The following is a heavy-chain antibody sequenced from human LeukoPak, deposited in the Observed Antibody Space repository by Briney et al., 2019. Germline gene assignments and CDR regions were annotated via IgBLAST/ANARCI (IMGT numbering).Heavy chain of an antibody. J-gene: IGHJ4*02. D-gene: IGHD1-26*01. Sequence: ASVKVSCKASGYTFTGNYMHWVRQAPGQGLEWMGWINPNSGGTKYAQKFQGRVTMTRDTSISTAYMELSRLRSDDTAVYYCARVPAVGSYDYWGQGTLVTVSS. CDR2: INPNSGGT. CDR1: GYTFTGNY. CDR3: ARVPAVGSYDY. V-gene: IGHV1-2*02.